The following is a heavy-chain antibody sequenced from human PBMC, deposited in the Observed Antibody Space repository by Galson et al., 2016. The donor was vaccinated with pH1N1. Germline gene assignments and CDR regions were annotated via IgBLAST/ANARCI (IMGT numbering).Heavy chain of an antibody. CDR3: ARERALEEIKGIVIDVFEV. V-gene: IGHV1-69*05. J-gene: IGHJ3*01. D-gene: IGHD1-1*01. CDR1: GGDFIKCA. Sequence: SVKVSCKGSGGDFIKCAMSWVRQAPGQGLEWMGGIMPLHGTGVYSPKFDGRVTMVTDASTATAFLEMTGLTSDDTAMYYCARERALEEIKGIVIDVFEVWGQGT. CDR2: IMPLHGTG.